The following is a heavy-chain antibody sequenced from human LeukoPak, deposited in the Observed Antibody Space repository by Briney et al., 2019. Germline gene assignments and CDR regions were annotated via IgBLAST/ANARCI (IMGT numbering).Heavy chain of an antibody. V-gene: IGHV3-11*06. J-gene: IGHJ4*02. CDR2: ISGSGSDT. D-gene: IGHD6-19*01. CDR1: GFIFSDYY. CDR3: ARDGSGWYDY. Sequence: GGSLRLSCAASGFIFSDYYMTWIRQAPGKGLEWLSYISGSGSDTNYADSVKGRFTISRDNAKNSLYLQMNSLRAEDTAVYYCARDGSGWYDYWGQGILVTVSS.